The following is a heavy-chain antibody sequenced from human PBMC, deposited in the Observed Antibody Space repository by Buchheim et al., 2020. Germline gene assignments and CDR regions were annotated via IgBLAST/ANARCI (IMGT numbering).Heavy chain of an antibody. D-gene: IGHD6-13*01. Sequence: QVQLVESGGGVVQPGRSLRLSCAASGFTFSSYGMHWVRQAPGKGLEWVAVISYDGSNKYYVDSVKGRLTISRDNSKNTLYLQMNSLRAEDTAVYYCAKDRAVGTFYYYGMDVWGQGTT. CDR1: GFTFSSYG. V-gene: IGHV3-30*18. J-gene: IGHJ6*02. CDR3: AKDRAVGTFYYYGMDV. CDR2: ISYDGSNK.